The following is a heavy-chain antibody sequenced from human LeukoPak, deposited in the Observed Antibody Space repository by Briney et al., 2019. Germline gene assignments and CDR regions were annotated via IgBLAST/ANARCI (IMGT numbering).Heavy chain of an antibody. CDR1: GYTFTSYY. J-gene: IGHJ4*02. CDR2: INPSGGST. V-gene: IGHV1-46*01. Sequence: ASVKVSCKASGYTFTSYYMHWVRQAPGQGLEWMGIINPSGGSTSYAQKFQGRVTMTRDTSTSTVYMELSSLRSEDTAVYYCARIPSYGSGSYSNPRDYWGQGTLVTVSS. D-gene: IGHD3-10*01. CDR3: ARIPSYGSGSYSNPRDY.